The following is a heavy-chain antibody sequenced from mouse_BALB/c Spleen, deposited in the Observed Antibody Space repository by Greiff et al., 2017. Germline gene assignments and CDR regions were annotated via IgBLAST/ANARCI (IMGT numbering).Heavy chain of an antibody. V-gene: IGHV1S29*02. CDR3: ARGVDSSGYVYYFDY. CDR1: GYTFTDYN. CDR2: IYPYNGGT. J-gene: IGHJ2*01. D-gene: IGHD3-2*01. Sequence: EVQLQQSGPELVKPGASVKISCKASGYTFTDYNMHWVKQSHGKSLEWIGYIYPYNGGTGYNQKFKSKATLTVDNSSSTAYMELRSLTSEDSAVYYCARGVDSSGYVYYFDYWGQGTTLTVSS.